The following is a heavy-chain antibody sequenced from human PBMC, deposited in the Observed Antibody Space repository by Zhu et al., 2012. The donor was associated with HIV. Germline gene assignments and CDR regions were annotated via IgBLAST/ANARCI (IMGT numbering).Heavy chain of an antibody. CDR3: ARRRDPVDSSGYYSGVTDAFDI. V-gene: IGHV4-34*01. D-gene: IGHD3-22*01. CDR2: INHSGST. Sequence: QVQLQQWGAGLLKPSETLSLTCAVYGGSFSGYYWSWIRQPPGKGLEWIGEINHSGSTNYNPSLKSRVTISVDTSKNQFSLKLSSVTAADTAVYYCARRRDPVDSSGYYSGVTDAFDIWGQGTMVTVSS. J-gene: IGHJ3*02. CDR1: GGSFSGYY.